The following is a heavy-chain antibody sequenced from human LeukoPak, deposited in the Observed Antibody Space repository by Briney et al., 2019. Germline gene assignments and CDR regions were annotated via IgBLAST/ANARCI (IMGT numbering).Heavy chain of an antibody. V-gene: IGHV3-23*01. CDR3: AGRPTGYSSGYIH. D-gene: IGHD5-18*01. CDR2: ISGSAHKI. Sequence: GGSLRLSCVASGITFCNYAVSWVRQAPEKGLDWVSVISGSAHKIRYADSVKGRFTISRDNSENIVYLQMNNLRVEDTAVYYCAGRPTGYSSGYIHWGQGTLVTVSS. CDR1: GITFCNYA. J-gene: IGHJ4*02.